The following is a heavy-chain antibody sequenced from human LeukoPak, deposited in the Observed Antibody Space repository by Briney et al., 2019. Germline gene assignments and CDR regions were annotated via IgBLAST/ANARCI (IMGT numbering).Heavy chain of an antibody. J-gene: IGHJ5*02. CDR3: ARGISSSSWKWFDP. D-gene: IGHD6-13*01. Sequence: GGSLRLSCAASGFTVSSNYMSWVRQAPGKGLEWVSVIYSGGSTYYADSVKGRFAISRHNSKNTLYLQMNSLRAEDTAVYYCARGISSSSWKWFDPWGQGTLVTVFS. CDR2: IYSGGST. CDR1: GFTVSSNY. V-gene: IGHV3-53*04.